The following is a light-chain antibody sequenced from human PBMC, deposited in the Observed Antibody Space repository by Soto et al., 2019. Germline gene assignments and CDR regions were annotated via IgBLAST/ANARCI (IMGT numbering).Light chain of an antibody. J-gene: IGKJ3*01. V-gene: IGKV1-39*01. CDR1: QSITTS. Sequence: DIQMTQSPSSLSASVGDRVTITCRTSQSITTSLNWYQQKPGKAPKLLIFGASRLQSGVPSRFSGSRSGTDFTLTIGSLQPEDFATYYCQQIYTTPFTFGPGTKVDIK. CDR2: GAS. CDR3: QQIYTTPFT.